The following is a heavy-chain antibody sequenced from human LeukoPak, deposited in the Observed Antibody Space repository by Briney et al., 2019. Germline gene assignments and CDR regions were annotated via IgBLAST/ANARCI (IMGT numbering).Heavy chain of an antibody. CDR1: GFTISRYY. D-gene: IGHD3-22*01. V-gene: IGHV4-59*01. CDR2: IYYSGST. CDR3: ARTYYYDSSGYYYPNWFDP. J-gene: IGHJ5*02. Sequence: PSETLSLTCTVSGFTISRYYWSWIRQPPGKGLEWIGYIYYSGSTNYNPSLKSRVTISVDTSKNQFSLKLSSVTAADKAVYYCARTYYYDSSGYYYPNWFDPWGQGTLVTVSS.